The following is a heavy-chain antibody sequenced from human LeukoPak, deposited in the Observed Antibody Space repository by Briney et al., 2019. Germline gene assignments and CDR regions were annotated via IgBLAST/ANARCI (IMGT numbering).Heavy chain of an antibody. J-gene: IGHJ3*02. CDR3: ARVPTGRNVVAAAARMGWNGAFDI. CDR2: ISQSGSI. CDR1: GGSFSEYY. V-gene: IGHV4-34*01. Sequence: SETLSLTCAVYGGSFSEYYWSWIRQSPGKGLEWIAEISQSGSINYNPSLKSRVTMSVDASKKQFSLKMSSVTAADTAMYYCARVPTGRNVVAAAARMGWNGAFDIWGQGTMVTVSS. D-gene: IGHD2-2*01.